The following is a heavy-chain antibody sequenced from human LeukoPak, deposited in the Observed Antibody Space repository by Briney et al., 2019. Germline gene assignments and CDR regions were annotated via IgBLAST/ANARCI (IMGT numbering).Heavy chain of an antibody. CDR1: GFTFSNAW. CDR2: IKTKTDGGTT. V-gene: IGHV3-15*01. J-gene: IGHJ6*02. D-gene: IGHD6-13*01. CDR3: TTDRRITAAGTYYGMDV. Sequence: GGSLRLSCAASGFTFSNAWMSWVRQAPGEGLEWVGRIKTKTDGGTTYYAAPVKGRFTISRDDTKTTLYLQMNSLKTEDTAVYYYTTDRRITAAGTYYGMDVWGQGTTVTVSS.